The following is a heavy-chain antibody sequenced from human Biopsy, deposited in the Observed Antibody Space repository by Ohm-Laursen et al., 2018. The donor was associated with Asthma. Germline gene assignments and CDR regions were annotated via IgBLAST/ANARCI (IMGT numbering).Heavy chain of an antibody. CDR1: GGTFNTYV. D-gene: IGHD2-2*01. CDR3: ARKAGSCISRTCYSLDF. CDR2: INSVFGTT. V-gene: IGHV1-69*13. J-gene: IGHJ4*02. Sequence: SVKVSCKSLGGTFNTYVIGWVRQAPGQGLEWMGGINSVFGTTTYPQKFQDRVTITADDSTNTVYMELSSLRSEDTAVYYCARKAGSCISRTCYSLDFWGQGTLVTVSS.